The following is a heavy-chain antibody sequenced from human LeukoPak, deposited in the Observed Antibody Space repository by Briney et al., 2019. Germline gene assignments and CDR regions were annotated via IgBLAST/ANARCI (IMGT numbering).Heavy chain of an antibody. J-gene: IGHJ4*02. CDR2: ITSTSSDM. CDR3: ARVAGHYFDY. V-gene: IGHV3-21*04. CDR1: GFTFRGYS. Sequence: GGSLKLSCAASGFTFRGYSLSWVRQAPGKGLEWVSFITSTSSDMPYADSVKGRFTVSRDNAKNTLYLQMDSLTAEDTAVYFCARVAGHYFDYWGQGSLVTVSS.